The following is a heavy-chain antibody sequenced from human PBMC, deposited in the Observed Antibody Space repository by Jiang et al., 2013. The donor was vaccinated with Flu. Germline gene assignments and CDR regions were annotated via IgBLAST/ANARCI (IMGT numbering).Heavy chain of an antibody. V-gene: IGHV4-34*01. CDR1: GGSFSGYY. CDR3: ASGGAVAGTFDY. D-gene: IGHD6-19*01. CDR2: INHSGST. Sequence: VYGGSFSGYYWSWIRQPPGKGLEWIGEINHSGSTNYNPSLKSRVTISVDTSKNQFFLKLSSVTAADTAVYYCASGGAVAGTFDYWGQGTLVTVSS. J-gene: IGHJ4*02.